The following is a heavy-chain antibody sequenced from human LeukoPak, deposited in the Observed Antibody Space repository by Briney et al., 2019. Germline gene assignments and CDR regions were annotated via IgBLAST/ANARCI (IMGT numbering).Heavy chain of an antibody. J-gene: IGHJ3*02. CDR3: ARQAIYYGSGSGYAFDI. CDR1: GGSISSSNW. D-gene: IGHD3-10*01. V-gene: IGHV4-4*02. Sequence: SGTLSLTCAVSGGSISSSNWWSWVRQPPGKGLEWIGEIYHSGSTNYNPSLKSRVTISVDKSKNQFSLKLSSVTAADTAVYYCARQAIYYGSGSGYAFDIWGQGTMVTVSS. CDR2: IYHSGST.